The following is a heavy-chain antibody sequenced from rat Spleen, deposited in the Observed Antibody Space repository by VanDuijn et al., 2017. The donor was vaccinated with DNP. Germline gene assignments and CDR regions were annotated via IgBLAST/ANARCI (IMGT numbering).Heavy chain of an antibody. D-gene: IGHD1-4*01. CDR1: GFTFSDYY. J-gene: IGHJ2*01. CDR2: ISYDGRET. Sequence: EVQLVESDGGLVQPGRSLKLSCAASGFTFSDYYMAWVRQAPKKGLEWVATISYDGRETYYRDSVKGRFTISRHNAKSTLYLQMDSLRSEDTAAYYCASRPPPTLGPFDYWGQGVTVTVSS. V-gene: IGHV5-7*01. CDR3: ASRPPPTLGPFDY.